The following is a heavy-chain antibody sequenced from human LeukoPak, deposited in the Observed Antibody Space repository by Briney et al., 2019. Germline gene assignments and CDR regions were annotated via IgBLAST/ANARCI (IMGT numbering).Heavy chain of an antibody. V-gene: IGHV4-34*01. CDR3: ARGRWLRLRGVFDY. CDR1: GGSFSGYY. D-gene: IGHD5-12*01. J-gene: IGHJ4*02. CDR2: INHSGST. Sequence: SETLSLTCAVYGGSFSGYYWSWIRQPPGKGLGWIGEINHSGSTNYNPSLKSRVTISVDTSKNQFSLKLSSVTAADTAVYYCARGRWLRLRGVFDYWGQGTLVTVSS.